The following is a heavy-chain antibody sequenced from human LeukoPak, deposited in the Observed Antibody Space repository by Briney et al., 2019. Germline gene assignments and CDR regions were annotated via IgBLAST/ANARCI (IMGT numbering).Heavy chain of an antibody. J-gene: IGHJ4*02. Sequence: PSETLSLTCAVYGGSFSGYYWSWIRQPPGKGLEWIGEINHSGSTNYNPSLKSRVTISVDTSKNQFSLKLSSVTAADTAVYYCAKFSTVEVAGTRPFDYWGQGTLVTVSS. CDR1: GGSFSGYY. V-gene: IGHV4-34*01. CDR2: INHSGST. CDR3: AKFSTVEVAGTRPFDY. D-gene: IGHD6-19*01.